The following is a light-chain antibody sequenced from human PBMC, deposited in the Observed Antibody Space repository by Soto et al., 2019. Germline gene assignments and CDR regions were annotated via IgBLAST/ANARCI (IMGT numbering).Light chain of an antibody. CDR1: QSVSSY. V-gene: IGKV3-11*01. CDR2: DAS. J-gene: IGKJ4*01. Sequence: EIVLTQSPATLSLSPGERATLSCRASQSVSSYLAWYQQKPGQAPRLLIYDASNRATGIPARFSGSGSGTDFTLTISSLEPEDFAVYYCQQRSNWGLGTFGGGTKVEIK. CDR3: QQRSNWGLGT.